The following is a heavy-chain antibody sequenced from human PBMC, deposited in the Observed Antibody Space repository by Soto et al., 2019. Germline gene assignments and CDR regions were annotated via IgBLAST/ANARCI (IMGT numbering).Heavy chain of an antibody. Sequence: QVHLVQSGAEVKEPGASVKVSCKASGYTFRNYVITWVRQAPGQGLEWMGWINTYKGDTNYAHKFQGRVTMTTDTSTSTAYMELRSLRSDDTAIYYCARDAAFWSGRNLNWFDSWGQGTLVTVSS. J-gene: IGHJ5*01. CDR2: INTYKGDT. V-gene: IGHV1-18*04. CDR3: ARDAAFWSGRNLNWFDS. D-gene: IGHD3-3*01. CDR1: GYTFRNYV.